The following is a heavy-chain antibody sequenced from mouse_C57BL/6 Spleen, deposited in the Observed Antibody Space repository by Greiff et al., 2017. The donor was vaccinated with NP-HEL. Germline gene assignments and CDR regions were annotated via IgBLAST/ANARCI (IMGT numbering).Heavy chain of an antibody. V-gene: IGHV1-62-2*01. CDR1: GYTFTEYT. D-gene: IGHD2-1*01. CDR3: ARHEEEGYYGNYEYFDV. CDR2: FYPGSGSI. Sequence: QVQLKQSGAELVKPGASVKLSCKASGYTFTEYTIHWVKQRSGQGLEWIGWFYPGSGSIKYNEKFKDKATLTADKSSSTVYMELSRLTSEDSAVYFCARHEEEGYYGNYEYFDVWGTGTTVTVSS. J-gene: IGHJ1*03.